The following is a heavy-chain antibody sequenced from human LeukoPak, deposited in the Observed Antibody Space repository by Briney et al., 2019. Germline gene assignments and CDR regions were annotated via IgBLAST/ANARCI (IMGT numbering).Heavy chain of an antibody. CDR3: ARDLSLGYSGYVLIDY. CDR2: IYYSGST. V-gene: IGHV4-59*12. Sequence: SETLSLTCTVSSGSIYGYYWSWIRQPPGKGLEWIGHIYYSGSTNYNASLKSRVTMSVDTSKNQFSLNLNSVTAADTAVYYCARDLSLGYSGYVLIDYWGQGTLVTVSS. CDR1: SGSIYGYY. D-gene: IGHD5-12*01. J-gene: IGHJ4*02.